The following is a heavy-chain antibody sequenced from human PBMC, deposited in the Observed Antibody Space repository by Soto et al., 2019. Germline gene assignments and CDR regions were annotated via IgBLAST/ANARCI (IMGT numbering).Heavy chain of an antibody. CDR1: GGSFSGYY. CDR2: INHSGST. D-gene: IGHD5-12*01. V-gene: IGHV4-34*01. CDR3: AREGDGYNYIDY. J-gene: IGHJ4*02. Sequence: LSLTCAVYGGSFSGYYWSWIRQPPGKGLEWIGEINHSGSTNYNPSLKSRVTISVDTSKNQFSLKLSSVTAADTAVYYCAREGDGYNYIDYWGQGTLVTGSS.